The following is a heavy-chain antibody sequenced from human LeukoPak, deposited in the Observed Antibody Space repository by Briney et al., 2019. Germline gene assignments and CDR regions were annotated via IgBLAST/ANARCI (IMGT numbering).Heavy chain of an antibody. Sequence: ASVKVSCKASGYTITNYYIHWVRQAPGQRLEWMGIINPSSSSTTYAQKFQGRVTMTRDTSTSTVYMELSRLRSDDTAVYYCARGTPRNQLLLYHFDYWGQGTLVTVSS. D-gene: IGHD2-2*02. CDR1: GYTITNYY. CDR2: INPSSSST. V-gene: IGHV1-46*01. CDR3: ARGTPRNQLLLYHFDY. J-gene: IGHJ4*02.